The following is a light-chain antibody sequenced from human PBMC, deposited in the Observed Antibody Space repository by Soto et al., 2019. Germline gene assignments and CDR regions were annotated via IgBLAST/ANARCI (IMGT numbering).Light chain of an antibody. CDR2: TXS. CDR1: RTICAW. CDR3: QHYNSDSEA. J-gene: IGKJ1*01. V-gene: IGKV1-5*03. Sequence: DIHMTQSPSTIPGSVGDRVTLTXRASRTICAWFAWDQQNPGXAPKXXXDTXSTLKSGGPSRLSGSGSATEFTLTISSLQPYDFANYYFQHYNSDSEAFGQGTKVDIK.